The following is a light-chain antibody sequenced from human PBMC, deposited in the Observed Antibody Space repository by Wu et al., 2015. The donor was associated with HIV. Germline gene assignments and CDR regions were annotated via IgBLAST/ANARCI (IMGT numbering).Light chain of an antibody. CDR1: XSVSRHY. CDR2: LAS. Sequence: CRPSXSVSRHYLASVHEEVLATAPTAPPSMLASSRATGIPDRFSGSGSGTDFTLTISRLEPEDFAVYYCQHYSSSPTMYTFGQGTKLEIK. V-gene: IGKV3-20*01. CDR3: QHYSSSPTMYT. J-gene: IGKJ2*01.